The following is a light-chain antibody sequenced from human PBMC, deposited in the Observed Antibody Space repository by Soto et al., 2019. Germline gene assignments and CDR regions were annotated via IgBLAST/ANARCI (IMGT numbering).Light chain of an antibody. J-gene: IGLJ1*01. CDR2: SNN. Sequence: QLVLTQPPSVSGAPGQRVTISCTGSSSNIGAGSDVHWYQHLPGTAPKLLIYSNNNRPSGVPDRFSGSKSGTSASLAITGLQAEDEADYYCQSYDTSLSGSDVFGTGTKVTVL. CDR3: QSYDTSLSGSDV. CDR1: SSNIGAGSD. V-gene: IGLV1-40*01.